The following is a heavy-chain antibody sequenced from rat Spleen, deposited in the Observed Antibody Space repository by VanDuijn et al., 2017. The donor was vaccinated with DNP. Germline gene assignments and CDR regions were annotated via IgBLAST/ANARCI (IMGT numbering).Heavy chain of an antibody. CDR2: IWSNGGT. CDR1: GFSLTSNG. V-gene: IGHV2-47*01. J-gene: IGHJ4*01. CDR3: ARLRDSGPHYYAMDA. D-gene: IGHD1-11*01. Sequence: QVQLEESGPGLMQPSETLSLTCTVSGFSLTSNGVGRVRQPLGTGLEWMGVIWSNGGTDYNSAIKSRLSISRDTSKSQVFLKMNSLQTEDTAMYFCARLRDSGPHYYAMDAWGQGTSVTVSS.